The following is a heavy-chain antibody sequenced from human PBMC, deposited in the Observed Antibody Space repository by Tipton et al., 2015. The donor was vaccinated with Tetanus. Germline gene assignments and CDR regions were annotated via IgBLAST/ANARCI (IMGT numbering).Heavy chain of an antibody. CDR1: GFNFKNHN. CDR3: ARDRGGTRTYYYFDL. V-gene: IGHV3-21*01. CDR2: IDITSSYK. D-gene: IGHD3-16*01. Sequence: PLRLSCAASGFNFKNHNMNWVRQAPGKGLEWVSSIDITSSYKYYSDSVKGRFSISRDNAKNSLYLQMNSLRAEDTAVYFCARDRGGTRTYYYFDLWGRGTLVTVSS. J-gene: IGHJ2*01.